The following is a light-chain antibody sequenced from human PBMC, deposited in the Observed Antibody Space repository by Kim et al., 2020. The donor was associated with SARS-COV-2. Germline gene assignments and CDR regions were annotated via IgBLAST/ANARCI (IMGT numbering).Light chain of an antibody. J-gene: IGKJ4*01. V-gene: IGKV1-9*01. CDR1: QGFGTY. CDR3: QHFDNYPLP. CDR2: AAS. Sequence: DIQLTQSPSFLSASVGDRVTITCRASQGFGTYLAWYQQKPGKAPTLLIYAASTLQSGVPSRFSGSGYGTEFTLTISSLQPEDFATYYCQHFDNYPLPFGGGTKVDIK.